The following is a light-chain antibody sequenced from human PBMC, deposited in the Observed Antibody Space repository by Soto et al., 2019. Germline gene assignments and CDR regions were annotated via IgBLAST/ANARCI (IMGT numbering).Light chain of an antibody. J-gene: IGKJ1*01. CDR2: GAS. CDR3: KQSYMPPRT. CDR1: QRFXKN. Sequence: TQSAADVSAVPCERATPDCRASQRFXKNYLAWYQQKPGQAPSLRXYGASTSAIGSPASFSGSGSGTEFTRTISSPQPDDCDTYYWKQSYMPPRTFGQGTKVDIK. V-gene: IGKV3-15*01.